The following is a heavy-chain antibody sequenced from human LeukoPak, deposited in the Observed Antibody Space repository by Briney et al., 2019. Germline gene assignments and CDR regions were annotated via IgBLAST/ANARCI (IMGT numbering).Heavy chain of an antibody. D-gene: IGHD2-15*01. Sequence: SETLSLTCAVSGDSFSSNYWWNWVRQSPGKGLEWIGEIYHSGTTNYNPSLKSRVSISLDKSKNQLSLKVNSVTAADTAVYYCARDRGGLTYGKDIWGQGTTVTVSS. J-gene: IGHJ6*02. CDR3: ARDRGGLTYGKDI. CDR1: GDSFSSNYW. CDR2: IYHSGTT. V-gene: IGHV4-4*02.